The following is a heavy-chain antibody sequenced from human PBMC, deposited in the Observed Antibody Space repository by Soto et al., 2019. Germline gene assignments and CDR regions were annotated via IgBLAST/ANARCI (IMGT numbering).Heavy chain of an antibody. J-gene: IGHJ4*02. D-gene: IGHD4-17*01. Sequence: QVQLVQSGAEVKEPGASVKVSCKSSGYIFSSHDINWVRQAPGQGLEWMGSVNPNSGNTLYTRRFQGRVTMTRSTAMSTAYMELSSLRFDDTAVYSCARAHDSCDLYYWGQGTLVTVSS. CDR2: VNPNSGNT. CDR3: ARAHDSCDLYY. CDR1: GYIFSSHD. V-gene: IGHV1-8*01.